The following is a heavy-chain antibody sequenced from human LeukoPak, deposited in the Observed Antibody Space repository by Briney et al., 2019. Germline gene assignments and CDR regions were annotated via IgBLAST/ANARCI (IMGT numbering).Heavy chain of an antibody. CDR3: ARDGEAGRHDYYYYCMDV. J-gene: IGHJ6*03. Sequence: ASVKVSCKTSGYTFTDYYIHWVRQAPGQGLEWIGWINPDSGGTMYAQKLQGRVTMTRDTSSSTVYMELSRLRSDDTAVYYCARDGEAGRHDYYYYCMDVWGKGTTVTVSS. D-gene: IGHD6-6*01. CDR1: GYTFTDYY. V-gene: IGHV1-2*02. CDR2: INPDSGGT.